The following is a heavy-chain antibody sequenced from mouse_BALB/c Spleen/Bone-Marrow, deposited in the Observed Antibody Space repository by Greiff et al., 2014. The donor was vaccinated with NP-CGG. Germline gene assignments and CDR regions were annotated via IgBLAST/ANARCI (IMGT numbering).Heavy chain of an antibody. D-gene: IGHD2-10*02. J-gene: IGHJ2*01. V-gene: IGHV1-80*01. CDR3: ARKYGDY. CDR1: GYVFSSYW. Sequence: VHLVESGAELVRPGSSVKISCKASGYVFSSYWMNWVKQRPGQGLEWIGQIYPGDGGTNYNGKFKGKATLTANKSSSTAYMQLSSLTSEDSAVYFCARKYGDYWGQGTTLTVSS. CDR2: IYPGDGGT.